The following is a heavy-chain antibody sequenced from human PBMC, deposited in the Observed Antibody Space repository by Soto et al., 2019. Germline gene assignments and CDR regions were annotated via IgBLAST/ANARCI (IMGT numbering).Heavy chain of an antibody. D-gene: IGHD3-9*01. CDR1: KFIVSESW. J-gene: IGHJ4*02. Sequence: GGSLRLSCTASKFIVSESWMSWVRQAPGKGLGWVANINQDGSEKYYVDSVRGRFTISRDNAKNSLYLQMNSLRAEDTAVYYCAREYYDILTGSYDYWGQGTLGTVSS. V-gene: IGHV3-7*05. CDR2: INQDGSEK. CDR3: AREYYDILTGSYDY.